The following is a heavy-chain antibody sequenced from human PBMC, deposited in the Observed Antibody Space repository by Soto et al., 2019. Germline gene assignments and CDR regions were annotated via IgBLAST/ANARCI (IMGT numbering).Heavy chain of an antibody. CDR1: GGPISSYY. Sequence: ETLSLTCTVSGGPISSYYWSWIRQPPGKGLEWIGYIYYSGSTNYNPSFKSRVTISVDTSKNQFSLKLNSVTAADTAVYYCARDLWGYCGTDCYPLDVWGQGTTVTVSS. CDR2: IYYSGST. J-gene: IGHJ6*02. D-gene: IGHD2-21*02. V-gene: IGHV4-59*01. CDR3: ARDLWGYCGTDCYPLDV.